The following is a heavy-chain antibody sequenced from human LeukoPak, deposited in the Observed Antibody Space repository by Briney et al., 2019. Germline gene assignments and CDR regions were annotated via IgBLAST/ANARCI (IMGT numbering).Heavy chain of an antibody. CDR1: GFIFSSYA. Sequence: GGSLRLSCSASGFIFSSYARHWVRQAPDKGLEYISAITGSGRITYYADSVKGRFTISRDNSNNTLYLQMNSLRAEDTAVYYCAKGVTQQRAVVILDYWGQGTLVTVSS. D-gene: IGHD3-22*01. CDR2: ITGSGRIT. J-gene: IGHJ4*02. V-gene: IGHV3-64*04. CDR3: AKGVTQQRAVVILDY.